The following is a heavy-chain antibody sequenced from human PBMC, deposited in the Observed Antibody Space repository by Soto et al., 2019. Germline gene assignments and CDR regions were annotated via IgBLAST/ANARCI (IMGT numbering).Heavy chain of an antibody. CDR2: ISSSSSTI. Sequence: PGGSLRLSCAASGFTFSRYSMNWVRQAPGKGLEWVSYISSSSSTIYYADSVKGRFTISRDNAKNSVFLQMHSLRDEDTAVYYCARQGMDVWGQGTTVTVSS. V-gene: IGHV3-48*02. CDR3: ARQGMDV. CDR1: GFTFSRYS. J-gene: IGHJ6*02.